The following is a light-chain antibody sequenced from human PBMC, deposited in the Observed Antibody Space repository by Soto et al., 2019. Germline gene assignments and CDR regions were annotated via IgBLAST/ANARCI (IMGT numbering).Light chain of an antibody. Sequence: DLQMTQSPSTLSASVGDRVTITCRASQSISSWLAWYQQKPGKAPKLLIYDASSLESGVPSRFSCSGSGTEFTLTISSLQPDDFATYYCQQYNSYSPLTFGGGTKVEIK. V-gene: IGKV1-5*01. CDR2: DAS. CDR1: QSISSW. CDR3: QQYNSYSPLT. J-gene: IGKJ4*01.